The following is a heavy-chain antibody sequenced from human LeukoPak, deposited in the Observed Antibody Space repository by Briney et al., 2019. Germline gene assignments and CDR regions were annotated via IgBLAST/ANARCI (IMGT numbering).Heavy chain of an antibody. CDR2: ISDSGGRT. D-gene: IGHD3-22*01. CDR3: AKRGVVIRVILVGFHKEAYYFDS. CDR1: GITLSSYG. Sequence: GGSLRLSCAVSGITLSSYGMSWVRQAPGKGLEWVAGISDSGGRTNYADSVKGRFTISRDNPKNTLYLQMNSLRAEDTAVYFCAKRGVVIRVILVGFHKEAYYFDSWGQGALVTVPS. V-gene: IGHV3-23*01. J-gene: IGHJ4*02.